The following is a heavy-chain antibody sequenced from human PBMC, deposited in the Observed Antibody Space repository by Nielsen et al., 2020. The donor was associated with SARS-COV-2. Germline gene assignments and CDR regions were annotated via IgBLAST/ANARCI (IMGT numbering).Heavy chain of an antibody. D-gene: IGHD4-17*01. CDR2: ISYDGSNE. J-gene: IGHJ4*02. CDR3: ARDLAYGDYADY. Sequence: GGSLRLSCAASGFTFSNFAMHWVRQAPGKGLEWMTIISYDGSNEHYADSVRGRFTISRDNSKNTLYLQMNSLRAEDTAVYYCARDLAYGDYADYWGQGTLVTVSS. V-gene: IGHV3-30-3*01. CDR1: GFTFSNFA.